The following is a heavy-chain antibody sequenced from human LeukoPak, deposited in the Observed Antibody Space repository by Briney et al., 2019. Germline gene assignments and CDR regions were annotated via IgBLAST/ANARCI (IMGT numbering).Heavy chain of an antibody. V-gene: IGHV3-21*01. CDR2: ISSSSSYI. D-gene: IGHD3-3*02. CDR1: GFTFSSYS. CDR3: ARISGGLPLDY. J-gene: IGHJ4*02. Sequence: GGTLRLSCAASGFTFSSYSMNWVPQAPGKGRKWISSISSSSSYIYYADSVKGRFTTSRDNAKNSLYLQMNSLRAEDTAVYYCARISGGLPLDYWGQGTLVTVSS.